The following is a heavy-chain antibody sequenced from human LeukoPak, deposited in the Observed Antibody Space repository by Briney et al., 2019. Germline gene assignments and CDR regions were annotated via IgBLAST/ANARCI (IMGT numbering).Heavy chain of an antibody. CDR1: GFTFDDYA. V-gene: IGHV3-9*01. D-gene: IGHD1-26*01. CDR2: ISWNSGSI. CDR3: AKGISFEAVPGYSGSAGYFDY. J-gene: IGHJ4*02. Sequence: PGRSLRLSCAASGFTFDDYAMHWVRQAPGKGLEWVSGISWNSGSIGYADSVKGRFTISRDNAKNSLYLQMNSLRAEDTASYYCAKGISFEAVPGYSGSAGYFDYWGQGTLVTVSS.